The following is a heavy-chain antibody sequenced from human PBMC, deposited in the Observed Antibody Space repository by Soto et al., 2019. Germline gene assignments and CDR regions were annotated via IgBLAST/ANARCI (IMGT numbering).Heavy chain of an antibody. CDR3: ARDSRTPGAFDI. D-gene: IGHD3-10*01. CDR2: LSYAGSNK. Sequence: GGSLRLSCAASGFTFSSYAMHWVRQAPGKGLEWVAVLSYAGSNKYYADSVKGRFTISIDNSKNTLDLQMNSLRAEDTAVYYCARDSRTPGAFDIWGQGTMVTGSS. CDR1: GFTFSSYA. J-gene: IGHJ3*02. V-gene: IGHV3-30-3*01.